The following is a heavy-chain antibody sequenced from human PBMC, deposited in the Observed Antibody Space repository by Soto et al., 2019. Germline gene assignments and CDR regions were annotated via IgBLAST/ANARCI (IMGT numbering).Heavy chain of an antibody. CDR1: GFSFSSYS. CDR3: ARGYTGYCSGGTCYWFDP. CDR2: ISSSASHI. Sequence: EVQLVESGGGLVKPGGSLRLSCAASGFSFSSYSMNWVRQAQGKGLEWVSSISSSASHINYADSVKGRFTISRDNAKKSLYLQMNSLRAEDTAVYYCARGYTGYCSGGTCYWFDPWGQGTLVTVSS. D-gene: IGHD2-15*01. J-gene: IGHJ5*02. V-gene: IGHV3-21*01.